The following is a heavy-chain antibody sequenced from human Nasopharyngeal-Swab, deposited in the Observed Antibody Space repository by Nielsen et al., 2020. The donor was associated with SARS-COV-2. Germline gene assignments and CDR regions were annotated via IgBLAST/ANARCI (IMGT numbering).Heavy chain of an antibody. V-gene: IGHV3-7*01. Sequence: GESLKISCTASGFNFSSFWMSWFRQASGKGLEWVANMKQDGSVKYYLDSVKGRFTISRDNAKNSLFLEMNSLRAEDTAVYYCASQERGGSGSSWGRGTLVTVSS. J-gene: IGHJ4*02. CDR1: GFNFSSFW. CDR3: ASQERGGSGSS. CDR2: MKQDGSVK. D-gene: IGHD3-10*01.